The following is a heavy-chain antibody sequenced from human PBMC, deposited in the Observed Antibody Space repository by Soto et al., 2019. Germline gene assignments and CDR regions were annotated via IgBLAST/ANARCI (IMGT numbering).Heavy chain of an antibody. V-gene: IGHV1-69*06. CDR2: IIPIFGTA. CDR3: ARGYCDHYCYHYYGKDV. D-gene: IGHD1-26*01. CDR1: GGTFSSYA. J-gene: IGHJ6*04. Sequence: GSSVKVSCKASGGTFSSYAISWVRQAPGQELEWMGGIIPIFGTANYAQKFQGRVTITADKSTSTAYMELSSLRSEDTAVYYCARGYCDHYCYHYYGKDVWGRGTTVTVSS.